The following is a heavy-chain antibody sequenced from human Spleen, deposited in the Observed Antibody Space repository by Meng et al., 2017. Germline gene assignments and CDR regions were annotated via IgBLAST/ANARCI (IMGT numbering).Heavy chain of an antibody. CDR3: TTEIWFGDLVIDY. Sequence: GGSLRLSCAASGFTFSYIWMSWVRQAPGKGLEWVGRIESKTGGGKTDYAAPVKGRFTFSRDDSKNTLDLKMNSLKAEDTDVYYVTTEIWFGDLVIDYWGQGTLVTVSS. CDR1: GFTFSYIW. V-gene: IGHV3-15*04. D-gene: IGHD3-10*01. CDR2: IESKTGGGKT. J-gene: IGHJ4*02.